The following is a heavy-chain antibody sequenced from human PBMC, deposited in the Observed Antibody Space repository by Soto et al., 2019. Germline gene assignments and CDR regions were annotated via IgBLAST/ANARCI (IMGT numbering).Heavy chain of an antibody. D-gene: IGHD1-26*01. CDR3: VRVRWELLGNWFDP. Sequence: PSETLSLTCTVSGGSISSYYWSWIRQPAGKGLEWIGRIYTSGSTNYNPSLKSRVTMSVDTSKNQFSLKLSSVTAADTAVYYCVRVRWELLGNWFDPWGQGTLVTVSS. J-gene: IGHJ5*02. V-gene: IGHV4-4*07. CDR1: GGSISSYY. CDR2: IYTSGST.